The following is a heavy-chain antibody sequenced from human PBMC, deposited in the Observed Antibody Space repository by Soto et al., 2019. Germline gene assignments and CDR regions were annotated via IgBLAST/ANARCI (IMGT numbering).Heavy chain of an antibody. CDR2: IYYSGKT. D-gene: IGHD1-1*01. J-gene: IGHJ4*02. Sequence: SETLSLTCTVSGGSISSYYWSWIRQPPGKGLEWIGYIYYSGKTYYNPSLKSRVTISVDTSKNQFSLKLTSVTAADTAVYYCARFGKRNGGLGFWGQGALV. CDR1: GGSISSYY. V-gene: IGHV4-59*01. CDR3: ARFGKRNGGLGF.